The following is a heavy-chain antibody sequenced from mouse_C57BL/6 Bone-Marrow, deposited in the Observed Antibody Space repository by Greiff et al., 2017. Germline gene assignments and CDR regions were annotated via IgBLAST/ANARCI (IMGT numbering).Heavy chain of an antibody. Sequence: QVQLKESDAELVKPGASVKISCKVSGYTFTDHTLHWMKQRPEQGLEWIGYIYPRDGSTKSNEKFKGKATLTADKSSSTAYMQLNSLTSEDSAVYFCARQGLPGYYAMDYWGQGTSVTVSS. CDR2: IYPRDGST. CDR3: ARQGLPGYYAMDY. D-gene: IGHD3-3*01. CDR1: GYTFTDHT. V-gene: IGHV1-78*01. J-gene: IGHJ4*01.